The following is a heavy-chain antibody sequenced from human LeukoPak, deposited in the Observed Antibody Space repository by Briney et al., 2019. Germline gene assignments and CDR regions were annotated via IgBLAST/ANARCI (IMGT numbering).Heavy chain of an antibody. V-gene: IGHV3-30*04. CDR3: ARREPTTVTHWAFDI. J-gene: IGHJ3*02. Sequence: GGSLRLSCAASGFTFSSYAMHWVRQAPGKGLEWVADISYDGSNKYYADSVKGRFTISRDNSKNTLYLQMNSLRAEDTAVYYCARREPTTVTHWAFDIWGQGTMVTVSS. D-gene: IGHD4-17*01. CDR1: GFTFSSYA. CDR2: ISYDGSNK.